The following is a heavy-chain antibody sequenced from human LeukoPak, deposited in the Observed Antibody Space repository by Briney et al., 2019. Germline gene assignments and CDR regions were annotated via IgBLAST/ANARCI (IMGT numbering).Heavy chain of an antibody. CDR1: GGSLSGAY. V-gene: IGHV4-34*01. D-gene: IGHD3-9*01. Sequence: PSETLSLTCTVQGGSLSGAYWTWIRQPPGKGLEWIGEINHTGSTNYNPSFKSRVTMSADTPKNQFSLNLTSVTAADTALYYCARGPVRLARPYDYWGQGTLVTVSS. CDR3: ARGPVRLARPYDY. CDR2: INHTGST. J-gene: IGHJ4*02.